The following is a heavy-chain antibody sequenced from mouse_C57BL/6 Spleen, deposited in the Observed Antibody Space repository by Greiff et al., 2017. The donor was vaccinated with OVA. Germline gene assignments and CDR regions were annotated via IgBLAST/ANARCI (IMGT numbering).Heavy chain of an antibody. Sequence: QQSCKASGYTFTSYWMDWVKQRPGQGLEWIGNIYPSDSETHYNQKFKDKATLTVDKSSSTAYMQLSSLTSEDSAVYYCARKPPYYYGSSYDYWGQGTTLTVSS. CDR1: GYTFTSYW. V-gene: IGHV1-61*01. D-gene: IGHD1-1*01. J-gene: IGHJ2*01. CDR2: IYPSDSET. CDR3: ARKPPYYYGSSYDY.